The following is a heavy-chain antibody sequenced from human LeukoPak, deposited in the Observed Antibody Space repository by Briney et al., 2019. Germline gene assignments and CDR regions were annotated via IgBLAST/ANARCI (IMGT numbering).Heavy chain of an antibody. V-gene: IGHV3-23*01. D-gene: IGHD3-10*01. CDR3: ASSGSDSLYYFDY. CDR2: ISGSGGST. CDR1: GFTFSSYA. Sequence: GGSLRLSCAASGFTFSSYAMSWVRQAPGEGLEWVSAISGSGGSTYYADSVKGRFTISRDNSKNTLYLQMNSLRAEDTAVYYCASSGSDSLYYFDYWGQGTLVTVSS. J-gene: IGHJ4*02.